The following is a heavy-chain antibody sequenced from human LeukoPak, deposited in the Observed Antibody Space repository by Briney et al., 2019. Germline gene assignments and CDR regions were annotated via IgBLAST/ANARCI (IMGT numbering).Heavy chain of an antibody. V-gene: IGHV4-34*01. CDR1: GGSFSTYY. Sequence: PSETLSLTCAVYGGSFSTYYWSWIRQPPGKGLEWIGSIYYSGSTYYNPSLKSRVTISVDTSKNQFSLKLRSVTAADTAVYYCATEVWFGESLPRFDPWGQGTLVTVSS. J-gene: IGHJ5*02. D-gene: IGHD3-10*01. CDR3: ATEVWFGESLPRFDP. CDR2: IYYSGST.